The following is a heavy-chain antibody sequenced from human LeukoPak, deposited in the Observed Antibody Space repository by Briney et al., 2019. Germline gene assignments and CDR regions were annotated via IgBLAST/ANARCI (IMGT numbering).Heavy chain of an antibody. CDR1: GGSISSYY. D-gene: IGHD7-27*01. CDR2: IYYSGST. Sequence: SETLSLTCTVSGGSISSYYWSWIRQPPGKGLEWIGYIYYSGSTNYNPSLKSRVTISVDTSKNQFSLKLSSVTAADTAVYYCATSSRGLTGYYWYFDFWGRGTLVTVSS. J-gene: IGHJ2*01. CDR3: ATSSRGLTGYYWYFDF. V-gene: IGHV4-59*01.